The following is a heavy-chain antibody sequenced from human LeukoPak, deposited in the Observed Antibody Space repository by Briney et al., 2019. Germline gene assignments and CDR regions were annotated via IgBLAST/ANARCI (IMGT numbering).Heavy chain of an antibody. Sequence: SETLSLTCTVSGGSISSGVYYWSWIRQHPGKGLEWIGYIYYSGSTYYNPSLKSRVTISVDTSKNQFSLKLSSVTAADTAVYYCARRTAGTNYYYGMDVWGQGTTVTVSS. D-gene: IGHD6-19*01. V-gene: IGHV4-31*03. CDR3: ARRTAGTNYYYGMDV. CDR1: GGSISSGVYY. CDR2: IYYSGST. J-gene: IGHJ6*02.